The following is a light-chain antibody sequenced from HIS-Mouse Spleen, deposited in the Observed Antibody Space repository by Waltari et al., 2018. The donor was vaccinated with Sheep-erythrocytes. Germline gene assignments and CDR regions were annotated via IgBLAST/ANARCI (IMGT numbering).Light chain of an antibody. CDR1: QSVLYSSNNKNY. V-gene: IGKV4-1*01. CDR3: QQYYSTPLT. CDR2: WAS. J-gene: IGKJ4*01. Sequence: DIVMTQSPDSLAVSLGERATINCKSSQSVLYSSNNKNYLAWYQQKPGHPPKLLIYWASTRESGVPDRFSGSGSRTDFTLTISSLQAEDVAVYYCQQYYSTPLTFGGGTKVEIK.